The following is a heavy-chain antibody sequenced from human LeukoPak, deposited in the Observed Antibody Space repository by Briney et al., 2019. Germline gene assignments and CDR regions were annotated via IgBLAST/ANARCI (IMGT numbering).Heavy chain of an antibody. V-gene: IGHV3-33*05. CDR3: ARESEGGTGTSCPDY. J-gene: IGHJ4*02. Sequence: GGSLTLSCAASGFTFSSDDMHWVSQAPGKGLEWVAGIQPNGRNKYYVDSVKGRFAISRDNSKSTLYLQVNSLRVEDTALYYCARESEGGTGTSCPDYWGQGTLVTVSS. CDR2: IQPNGRNK. CDR1: GFTFSSDD. D-gene: IGHD2-2*01.